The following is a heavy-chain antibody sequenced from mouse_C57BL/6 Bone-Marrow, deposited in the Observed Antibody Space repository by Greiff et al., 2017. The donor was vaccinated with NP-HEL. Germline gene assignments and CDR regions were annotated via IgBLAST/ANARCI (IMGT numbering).Heavy chain of an antibody. CDR2: ISSSGSYT. D-gene: IGHD1-1*01. J-gene: IGHJ1*03. Sequence: EVQLVESGGDLVKPGGSLKLSCAASGFTFSSYGMSWVRQTPDKRLEWVATISSSGSYTYYPDSVKGRFTISRDNTKHTLYLQMSSLKSEDTAMYYCARRPLITGYGYFDVWGTGTTVTVSS. V-gene: IGHV5-6*01. CDR3: ARRPLITGYGYFDV. CDR1: GFTFSSYG.